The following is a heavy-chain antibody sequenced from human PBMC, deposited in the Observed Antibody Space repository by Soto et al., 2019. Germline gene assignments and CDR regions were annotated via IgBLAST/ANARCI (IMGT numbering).Heavy chain of an antibody. Sequence: QVQLVQSRAEVKKPASSVKVSCKASGGTFSSYTISWVRQAPGQGLEWMGRIIPILGIANYAQKFQGRVTITADKSTSTAYMELSSLRSEDTAVYYCARDRGIAAAGNRNWGQGTLVTVSS. J-gene: IGHJ4*02. CDR2: IIPILGIA. V-gene: IGHV1-69*08. CDR3: ARDRGIAAAGNRN. D-gene: IGHD6-13*01. CDR1: GGTFSSYT.